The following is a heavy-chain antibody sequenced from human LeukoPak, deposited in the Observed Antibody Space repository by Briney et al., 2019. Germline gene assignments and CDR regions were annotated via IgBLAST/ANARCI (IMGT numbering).Heavy chain of an antibody. J-gene: IGHJ4*02. CDR2: SYTSGST. CDR3: ARTYYYDSSGYYYTDYFDY. CDR1: GGSISSYY. Sequence: PSETLSLTCTVSGGSISSYYWSWIRQPAGKGLEWIGRSYTSGSTNYNPSLKSRVTMSVDTSKNQFSLKLSSVTAADTAVYYCARTYYYDSSGYYYTDYFDYWGQGTLVTVSS. D-gene: IGHD3-22*01. V-gene: IGHV4-4*07.